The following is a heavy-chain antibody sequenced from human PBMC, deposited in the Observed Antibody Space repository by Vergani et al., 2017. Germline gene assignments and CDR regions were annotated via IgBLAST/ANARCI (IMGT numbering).Heavy chain of an antibody. CDR2: IYSGGST. D-gene: IGHD2-15*01. V-gene: IGHV3-66*01. Sequence: EVQLVESGGGLVQPGGSLRLSCAASGFTVSSNYMSWVRQAPGKGLEWVSVIYSGGSTYDADSVKGRFTISRDNSKNTLYLQMNSLRAEDTAVYYCARDFGSATALGVVHAFDIWGQGTMVTVSS. J-gene: IGHJ3*02. CDR3: ARDFGSATALGVVHAFDI. CDR1: GFTVSSNY.